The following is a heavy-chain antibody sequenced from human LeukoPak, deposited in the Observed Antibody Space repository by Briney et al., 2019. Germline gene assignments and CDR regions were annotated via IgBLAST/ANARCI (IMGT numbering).Heavy chain of an antibody. Sequence: GGSLRLSCAASGFTVSSNYMSWVRQAPGKGLEWVSVIYSGGSTYYADSVKGRFTISRDNSKNTLYLQMNSRRAEDTAVYDCARGHDYDSSGSPVDYWGQGTLVTVSS. D-gene: IGHD3-22*01. J-gene: IGHJ4*02. CDR3: ARGHDYDSSGSPVDY. CDR1: GFTVSSNY. CDR2: IYSGGST. V-gene: IGHV3-53*01.